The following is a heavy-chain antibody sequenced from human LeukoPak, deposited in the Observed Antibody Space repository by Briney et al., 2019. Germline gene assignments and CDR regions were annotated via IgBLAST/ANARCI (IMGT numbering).Heavy chain of an antibody. Sequence: SETLSLTCTVSGGSISSSSYYWGWIRQPPGKGLEWIGSIYYSGGTYYNPSLKSRVTISVDTSKNQFSLKLSSVTAADTAVYYCARDFLDCSSTSCYFHYMDVWGKGTTVTVSS. V-gene: IGHV4-39*07. J-gene: IGHJ6*03. CDR1: GGSISSSSYY. CDR2: IYYSGGT. D-gene: IGHD2-2*01. CDR3: ARDFLDCSSTSCYFHYMDV.